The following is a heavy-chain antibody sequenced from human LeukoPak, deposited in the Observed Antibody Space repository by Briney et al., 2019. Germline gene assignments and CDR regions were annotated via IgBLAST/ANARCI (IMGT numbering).Heavy chain of an antibody. CDR1: GFTFSSYW. CDR3: AREARYCSGGSCYAQYYFDY. J-gene: IGHJ4*02. CDR2: IKQDGSEK. D-gene: IGHD2-15*01. Sequence: GGSLRLSCAASGFTFSSYWMSWVRQAPGKGLEWVANIKQDGSEKYYVDSVEGRFTISRDNAKNSLYLQMNSLRAEDTAVYYCAREARYCSGGSCYAQYYFDYWGQGTLVTVSS. V-gene: IGHV3-7*01.